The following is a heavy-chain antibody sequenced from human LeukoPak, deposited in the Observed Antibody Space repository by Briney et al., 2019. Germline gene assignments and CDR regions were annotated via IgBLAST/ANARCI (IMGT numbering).Heavy chain of an antibody. J-gene: IGHJ3*02. V-gene: IGHV4-39*07. D-gene: IGHD2-2*01. CDR3: ARWVYYCSSTSCDDAFDI. Sequence: PSETLSLTCTVSGDSISSTNYYWGWIRQPPGKGLEWIGSIYYSGSTYYNPSLKSRVTISVDTSKNQFSLKLSSVTAADTAVYYCARWVYYCSSTSCDDAFDIWGQGTMVTVSS. CDR1: GDSISSTNYY. CDR2: IYYSGST.